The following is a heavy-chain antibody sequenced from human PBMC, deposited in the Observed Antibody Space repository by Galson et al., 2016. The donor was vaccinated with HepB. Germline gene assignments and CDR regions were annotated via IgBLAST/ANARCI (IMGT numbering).Heavy chain of an antibody. J-gene: IGHJ4*02. Sequence: SVKVSCKASGYTFTSYDISWVRQATGQGLEWMGWMNADSSNAGYAQKFHGRVTMTRNTSISTAYMELSSLRSEDTAVYYCARTSPNSGLIEYWGQGTLVTVSS. D-gene: IGHD3-10*01. CDR1: GYTFTSYD. V-gene: IGHV1-8*01. CDR2: MNADSSNA. CDR3: ARTSPNSGLIEY.